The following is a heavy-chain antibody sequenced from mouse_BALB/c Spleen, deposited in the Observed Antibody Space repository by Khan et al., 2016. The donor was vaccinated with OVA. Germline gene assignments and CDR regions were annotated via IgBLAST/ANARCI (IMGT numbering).Heavy chain of an antibody. CDR2: ISGDSNTV. J-gene: IGHJ2*01. CDR1: GFTFNSYG. V-gene: IGHV5-17*02. D-gene: IGHD1-1*01. Sequence: EVKLLESGGGLVQPGGSRKLSCAASGFTFNSYGMHWVRQAPEKGLEWVAYISGDSNTVYYTDTVKGRFTISRDNPKNTLFLQMTSLMSEDTAMYYCATSYFYGYYFDYWGPGTTLTVS. CDR3: ATSYFYGYYFDY.